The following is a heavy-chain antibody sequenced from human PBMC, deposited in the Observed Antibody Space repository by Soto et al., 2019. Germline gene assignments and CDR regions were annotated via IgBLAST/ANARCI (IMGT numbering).Heavy chain of an antibody. CDR2: ISYDGSNK. J-gene: IGHJ6*02. CDR1: GFTFSSYG. CDR3: AIDLPDMVATFVRIAFYYYGMDV. D-gene: IGHD5-12*01. Sequence: GGSLRLSCAASGFTFSSYGMHWVRQAPGKGLEWVAVISYDGSNKYYADSVKGRFTISRDNSKNTLYLQMNSLRTEDTAVYYCAIDLPDMVATFVRIAFYYYGMDVWGQGTTVTVSS. V-gene: IGHV3-30*03.